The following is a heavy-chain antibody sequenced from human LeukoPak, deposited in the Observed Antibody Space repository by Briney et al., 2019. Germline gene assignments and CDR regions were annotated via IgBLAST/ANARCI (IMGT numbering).Heavy chain of an antibody. CDR1: GFTFSSYG. D-gene: IGHD6-13*01. CDR3: AKGAADTAYYYYYMDV. V-gene: IGHV3-30*18. CDR2: ILYDGSNK. J-gene: IGHJ6*03. Sequence: PGGSLRLSCAASGFTFSSYGMHWVRQAPGKGLEWVAVILYDGSNKYYADSVKGRFTISRDNSKNTLYLQMNSLRAEDTAVYYCAKGAADTAYYYYYMDVWGKGTTVTVSS.